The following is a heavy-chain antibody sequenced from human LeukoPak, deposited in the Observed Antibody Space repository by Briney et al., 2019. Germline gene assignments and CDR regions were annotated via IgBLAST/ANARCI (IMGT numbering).Heavy chain of an antibody. D-gene: IGHD2-15*01. CDR1: GGSFGGYY. Sequence: PSETLSLTCAVYGGSFGGYYWSWIRQPPGKGLEWIGEINHSGSTNYNPSLKSPVTISVDTSKNQFSLKLSSVTAADTAVYYCARPARYCSDGSCSSYNYWGQGTLVTVSS. V-gene: IGHV4-34*01. J-gene: IGHJ4*02. CDR2: INHSGST. CDR3: ARPARYCSDGSCSSYNY.